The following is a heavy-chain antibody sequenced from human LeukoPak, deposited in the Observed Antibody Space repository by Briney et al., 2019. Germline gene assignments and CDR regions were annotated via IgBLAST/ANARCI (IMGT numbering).Heavy chain of an antibody. J-gene: IGHJ4*02. CDR1: GFTFSSYA. Sequence: GGSLRLSCAASGFTFSSYAMHWVRQAPGKGLEWVAVISYDGSNKYYADSVKGRFTISRDNSKNKLYLQMNSLRAEDTAVYYCAKWYYYDSSRFDDYWGQGTLVTVSS. CDR3: AKWYYYDSSRFDDY. V-gene: IGHV3-30-3*01. CDR2: ISYDGSNK. D-gene: IGHD3-22*01.